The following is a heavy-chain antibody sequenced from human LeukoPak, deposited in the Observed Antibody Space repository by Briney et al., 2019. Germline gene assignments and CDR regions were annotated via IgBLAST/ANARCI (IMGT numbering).Heavy chain of an antibody. J-gene: IGHJ6*03. CDR3: ARLSVSNYYYYYMDV. CDR1: GYSFTSYW. CDR2: IYPGDSDT. Sequence: GESLKISCKGSGYSFTSYWIGWVRQMPGKGLESMGIIYPGDSDTRYSPSFQGQVTISADKSISTAYLQWSSLKASDTAMYYCARLSVSNYYYYYMDVWGKGTTVTVSS. D-gene: IGHD4-11*01. V-gene: IGHV5-51*01.